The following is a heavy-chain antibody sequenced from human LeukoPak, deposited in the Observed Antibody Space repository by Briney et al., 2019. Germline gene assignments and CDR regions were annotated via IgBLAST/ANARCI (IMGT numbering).Heavy chain of an antibody. CDR1: GFTFSSYA. D-gene: IGHD3-3*01. CDR3: AKDVVSLSSSITIFGVVIMGYGMDV. V-gene: IGHV3-23*01. CDR2: ISGSGGST. J-gene: IGHJ6*02. Sequence: PGRSLRLSCAASGFTFSSYAMSWVRQAPGKGLEWVSAISGSGGSTYYADSVKGRFTISRDNSKNTLYLQMNSLRAEDTAVYYCAKDVVSLSSSITIFGVVIMGYGMDVWGQGTTVTVSS.